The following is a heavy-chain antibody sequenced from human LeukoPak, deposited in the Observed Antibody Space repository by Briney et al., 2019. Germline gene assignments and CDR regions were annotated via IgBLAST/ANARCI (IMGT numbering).Heavy chain of an antibody. CDR1: GGSISSYY. Sequence: SETLSLTCTVSGGSISSYYWSWIRQPPGKGLEWIGYISYSGSTNYNPSLKSRVTISIDTSKNQFSLKLSSVTAADTAVYYCARHRAGITIFGVAPRTYGMDVWGQGTTVTVSS. D-gene: IGHD3-3*01. J-gene: IGHJ6*02. CDR2: ISYSGST. CDR3: ARHRAGITIFGVAPRTYGMDV. V-gene: IGHV4-59*08.